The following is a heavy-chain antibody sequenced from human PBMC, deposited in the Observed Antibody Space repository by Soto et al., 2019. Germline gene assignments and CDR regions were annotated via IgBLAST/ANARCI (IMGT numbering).Heavy chain of an antibody. V-gene: IGHV3-30-3*01. CDR1: GFTFSSYA. Sequence: GGSLRLSCAASGFTFSSYAMHWVRQAPGKGLEWVAVISYDGSNKYYADSVKGRFTISRDNSKNTLYLQMNSLRAEDTAVYYCARPPGYSSGWGLPNARDDAFDIWGQGTMVTVSS. D-gene: IGHD6-19*01. J-gene: IGHJ3*02. CDR2: ISYDGSNK. CDR3: ARPPGYSSGWGLPNARDDAFDI.